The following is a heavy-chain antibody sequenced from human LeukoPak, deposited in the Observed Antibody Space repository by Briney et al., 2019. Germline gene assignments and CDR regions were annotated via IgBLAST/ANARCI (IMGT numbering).Heavy chain of an antibody. CDR1: GFTLSSYE. CDR2: ISSSGSTI. Sequence: GGSLRLSCAASGFTLSSYEMNWVRQAPGKGLEWVSYISSSGSTIYYADSVKGRFTISRDNAKNSLYLQMNSLRAEDTAVYYCARDSRSDPYGYWGQGTLVTVSS. V-gene: IGHV3-48*03. J-gene: IGHJ4*02. D-gene: IGHD3-10*01. CDR3: ARDSRSDPYGY.